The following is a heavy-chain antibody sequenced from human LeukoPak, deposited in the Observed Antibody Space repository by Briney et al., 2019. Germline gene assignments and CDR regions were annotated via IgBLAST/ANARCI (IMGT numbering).Heavy chain of an antibody. Sequence: GESLKISCKGSGYNFISYWIGWVRQMPGKGLEWMGIIYPGDSDTKYSPSFQGHVTLSADKSISTAYLQWSSLKASDTAIYYCARQNYYDSGSLLDYWGRGTLVTVSS. CDR3: ARQNYYDSGSLLDY. J-gene: IGHJ4*02. V-gene: IGHV5-51*01. D-gene: IGHD3-10*01. CDR2: IYPGDSDT. CDR1: GYNFISYW.